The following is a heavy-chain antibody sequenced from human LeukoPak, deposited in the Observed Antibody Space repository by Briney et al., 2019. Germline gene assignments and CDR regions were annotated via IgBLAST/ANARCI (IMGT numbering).Heavy chain of an antibody. D-gene: IGHD1-1*01. CDR1: GYTFTSYG. J-gene: IGHJ3*02. CDR2: ISAYNGNT. V-gene: IGHV1-18*01. Sequence: ASVKVSCKASGYTFTSYGISWVRQAPGQGLEWMGWISAYNGNTNYAQKLQGRVTMTTDTSTSTAYMELRSLRSDDTAVYCCARDDVGYSWSDIWGQGTMVTVSS. CDR3: ARDDVGYSWSDI.